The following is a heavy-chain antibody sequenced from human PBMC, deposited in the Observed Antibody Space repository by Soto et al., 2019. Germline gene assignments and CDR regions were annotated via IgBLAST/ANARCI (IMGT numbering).Heavy chain of an antibody. J-gene: IGHJ6*02. CDR2: INHSGST. CDR1: GGSFSGYY. D-gene: IGHD3-10*01. V-gene: IGHV4-34*01. Sequence: SSETLSLTCAVYGGSFSGYYWSWIRQPPGKGLEWIGEINHSGSTNYNPSLKSRVTISVDTSKNQFSLKLSSVTAADTAAHYCARGGVRGVIITGNYYGMDVWGQGTTVTVSS. CDR3: ARGGVRGVIITGNYYGMDV.